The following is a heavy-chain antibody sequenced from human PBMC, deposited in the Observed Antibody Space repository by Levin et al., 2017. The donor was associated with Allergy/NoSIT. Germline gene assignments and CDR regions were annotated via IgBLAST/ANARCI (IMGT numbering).Heavy chain of an antibody. CDR3: ARAEVGSEH. J-gene: IGHJ4*02. V-gene: IGHV4-61*02. CDR1: GGSISSGSYY. Sequence: PSETLSLTCKVSGGSISSGSYYWSWIRQPAAKGLEWIGRIYSSGSANYNPSLKSRVTISVDTSKNQFSLKLSSVTAADTAVYYCARAEVGSEHWGQGTLVTVSS. D-gene: IGHD3-10*01. CDR2: IYSSGSA.